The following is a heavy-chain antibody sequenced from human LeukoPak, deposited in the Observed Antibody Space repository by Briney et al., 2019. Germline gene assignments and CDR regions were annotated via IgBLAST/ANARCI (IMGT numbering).Heavy chain of an antibody. Sequence: GGSPRLSCAASGFTFSSYAMSWVRQAPGKGLEWVAAISGGGGSTYYADSVKRRFTISRDNSKNTLYVQMNSLRAEDTAVYFCSKDRLGGPYFFHYWGQGTLVTVSS. CDR1: GFTFSSYA. V-gene: IGHV3-23*01. CDR3: SKDRLGGPYFFHY. J-gene: IGHJ4*02. CDR2: ISGGGGST. D-gene: IGHD3-16*01.